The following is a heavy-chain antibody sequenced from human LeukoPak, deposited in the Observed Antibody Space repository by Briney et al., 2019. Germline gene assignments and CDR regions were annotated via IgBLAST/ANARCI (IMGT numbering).Heavy chain of an antibody. Sequence: PGGSLRLSCAASGFTFSSYAMSWVRQAPGKGLEWVSAISASGGSTYYADSVKGRFTIFRDNSKSTLYLQMNSLRAEDTAVYYCARHLELRRGYFDYWGQGTLVTVSS. J-gene: IGHJ4*02. CDR2: ISASGGST. CDR1: GFTFSSYA. D-gene: IGHD1-7*01. V-gene: IGHV3-23*01. CDR3: ARHLELRRGYFDY.